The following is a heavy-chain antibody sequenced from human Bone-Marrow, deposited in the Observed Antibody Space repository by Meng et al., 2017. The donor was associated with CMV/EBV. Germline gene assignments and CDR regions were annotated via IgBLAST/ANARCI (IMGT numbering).Heavy chain of an antibody. CDR1: GFTFSSYS. CDR3: ARDVILWFGGMADYYGMDV. J-gene: IGHJ6*02. V-gene: IGHV3-21*01. Sequence: GESLKISCAASGFTFSSYSMNWVRQAPGKGLEWVSSISSSSSYIYYADSVKGRFTISRDNAKNSLYLQMNSLRAEDTAVYYCARDVILWFGGMADYYGMDVWGQGHTVNGAS. CDR2: ISSSSSYI. D-gene: IGHD3-10*01.